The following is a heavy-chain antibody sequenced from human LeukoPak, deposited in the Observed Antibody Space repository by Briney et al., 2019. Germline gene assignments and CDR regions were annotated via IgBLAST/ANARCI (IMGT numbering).Heavy chain of an antibody. CDR2: IHYSGST. V-gene: IGHV4-59*01. Sequence: SETLSLTCTVSGGSISNNYWSWIRQPPGKGLEWIGYIHYSGSTNYNPSLKSRVTISVDTSKNHFSLKLSSVTAADTAVYYCARDGGSTTVPGYFDYWGQGTLVTVSS. D-gene: IGHD2-15*01. CDR1: GGSISNNY. J-gene: IGHJ4*02. CDR3: ARDGGSTTVPGYFDY.